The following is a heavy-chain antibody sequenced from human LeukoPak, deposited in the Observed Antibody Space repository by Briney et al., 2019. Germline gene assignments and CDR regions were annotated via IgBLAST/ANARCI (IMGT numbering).Heavy chain of an antibody. CDR1: GFTFSDYY. D-gene: IGHD3-22*01. J-gene: IGHJ4*02. CDR2: ISSSGNTI. Sequence: GGSLRLSCAASGFTFSDYYMSWIRQAPGKGLEWVSYISSSGNTIYYADSVKGRFTISRDNAKNSLYLQMNSLRAEDTAVYYCAREYYYDSSGYYYDYWGQGTLVTVSS. V-gene: IGHV3-11*01. CDR3: AREYYYDSSGYYYDY.